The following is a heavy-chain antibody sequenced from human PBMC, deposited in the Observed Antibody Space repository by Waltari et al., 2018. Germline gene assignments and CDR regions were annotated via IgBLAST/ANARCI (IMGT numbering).Heavy chain of an antibody. CDR3: ARQGGIAAAENAFDI. J-gene: IGHJ3*02. D-gene: IGHD6-13*01. Sequence: EVQLVQSGAEVKKPGESLKISCKGSGYSFTSYWIGWVRQMPGKGLEWLVILYPGDSDTRYSPSFQGQVTISADKSISTAYLQWSSLKASDTAMYYCARQGGIAAAENAFDIWGRGTMVTVSS. CDR2: LYPGDSDT. V-gene: IGHV5-51*01. CDR1: GYSFTSYW.